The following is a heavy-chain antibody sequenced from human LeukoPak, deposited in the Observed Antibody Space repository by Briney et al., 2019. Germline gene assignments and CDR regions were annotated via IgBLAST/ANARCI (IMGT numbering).Heavy chain of an antibody. CDR2: ISYDGSNK. Sequence: GGSLRLSCAASGFTFSSYGMHWVRQAPGKGLERVAVISYDGSNKYYADSVKGRFTISRDNSKNTLYLQMNSLRAEDTAVYYCAKERSRYCSSTSCYVFDYWGQGTLVTVSS. CDR1: GFTFSSYG. D-gene: IGHD2-2*01. CDR3: AKERSRYCSSTSCYVFDY. V-gene: IGHV3-30*18. J-gene: IGHJ4*02.